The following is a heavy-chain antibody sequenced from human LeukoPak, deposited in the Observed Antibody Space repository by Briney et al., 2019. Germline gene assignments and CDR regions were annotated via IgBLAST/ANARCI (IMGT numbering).Heavy chain of an antibody. CDR2: ISYDGSNK. J-gene: IGHJ5*02. Sequence: GRSLRLSCAASGFTFSSYAMHWVRQAPGKGLEWVAVISYDGSNKYYADSVKGRFTISRDNSKNTLYLQMNSLRAEDTAVYYCAREGRSMVRGVTRSWFDPWGQGTLVTVSS. CDR1: GFTFSSYA. CDR3: AREGRSMVRGVTRSWFDP. V-gene: IGHV3-30-3*01. D-gene: IGHD3-10*01.